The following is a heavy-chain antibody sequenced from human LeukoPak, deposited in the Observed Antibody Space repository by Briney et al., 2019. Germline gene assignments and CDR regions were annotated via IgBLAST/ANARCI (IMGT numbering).Heavy chain of an antibody. Sequence: GGSLRLSCAASGFTFSSYGMHWVRQAPGKGLEWVAVIWYDGSNKYYADSVKGRFTISRDNSKNTLYLQMNSLRAEDTAVYYCARDAPHLGIVDYWGQGTLVTVSS. CDR1: GFTFSSYG. D-gene: IGHD2-21*01. J-gene: IGHJ4*02. V-gene: IGHV3-33*01. CDR2: IWYDGSNK. CDR3: ARDAPHLGIVDY.